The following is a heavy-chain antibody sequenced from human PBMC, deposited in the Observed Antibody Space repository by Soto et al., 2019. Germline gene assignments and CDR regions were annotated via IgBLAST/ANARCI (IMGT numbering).Heavy chain of an antibody. Sequence: ESGGGVVQPGRSLRLSCAASGFTFSSYGMHWVRQAPGKGLEWVAVIWYDGSNKYYADSVKGRFTISRDNSKNTLYLQMNSLRAEDTAVYYCARSPSHYHYYMDVWGKGTTVTVSS. CDR2: IWYDGSNK. CDR1: GFTFSSYG. J-gene: IGHJ6*03. CDR3: ARSPSHYHYYMDV. V-gene: IGHV3-33*01.